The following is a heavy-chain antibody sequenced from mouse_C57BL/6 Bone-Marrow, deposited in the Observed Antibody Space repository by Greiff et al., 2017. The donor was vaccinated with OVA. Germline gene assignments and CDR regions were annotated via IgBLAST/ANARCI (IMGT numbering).Heavy chain of an antibody. CDR1: GYTFTDYY. CDR2: INPYNGGT. V-gene: IGHV1-19*01. Sequence: VQLKESGPVLVKPGASVKMSCKASGYTFTDYYMNWVKQSHGKSLEWIGVINPYNGGTSYNQKFKGKATLTVDKSSSTAYMELNSLTSEDSAVYYCARRDYDYDGYYFDYWGQGTTLTVSS. D-gene: IGHD2-4*01. J-gene: IGHJ2*01. CDR3: ARRDYDYDGYYFDY.